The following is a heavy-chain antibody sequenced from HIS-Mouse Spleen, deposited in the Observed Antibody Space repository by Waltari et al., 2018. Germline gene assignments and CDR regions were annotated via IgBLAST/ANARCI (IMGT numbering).Heavy chain of an antibody. V-gene: IGHV4-34*01. CDR1: GGSFSGYY. Sequence: QVQLQQWGAGLLKPSETLSLTCAVYGGSFSGYYWSWIRQPPGKVLEWIVEINHSGSTNYNPSLKSRVTISVDTSKNQFSLKLSSVTAADTAVYYCAREINTGIAAASYYYYGMDVWGQGTTVTVSS. J-gene: IGHJ6*02. CDR2: INHSGST. CDR3: AREINTGIAAASYYYYGMDV. D-gene: IGHD6-13*01.